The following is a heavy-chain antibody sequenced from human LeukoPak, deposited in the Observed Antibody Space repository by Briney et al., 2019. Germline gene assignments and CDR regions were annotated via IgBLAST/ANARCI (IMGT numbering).Heavy chain of an antibody. D-gene: IGHD1-7*01. J-gene: IGHJ4*02. Sequence: GASVKVSCKAAGYTFTSHGFIWLRQAPGQGLEWMGGIIPIFGTANYAQKFQGRVTITADESTSTAYMELSSLRSEDTAVYYCARDSPTGTTMVYFDYWGQGTLVTVSS. CDR2: IIPIFGTA. CDR1: GYTFTSHG. CDR3: ARDSPTGTTMVYFDY. V-gene: IGHV1-69*13.